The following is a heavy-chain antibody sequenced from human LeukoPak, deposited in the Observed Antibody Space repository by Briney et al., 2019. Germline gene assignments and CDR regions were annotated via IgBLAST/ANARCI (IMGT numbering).Heavy chain of an antibody. CDR2: ISSSSSTI. J-gene: IGHJ4*02. V-gene: IGHV3-48*01. CDR3: ARVPYYDSSGYYYGLDY. CDR1: GFTFSSYS. Sequence: PRGSLRLSCAASGFTFSSYSMNWVRQAPGKGLEWVSYISSSSSTIYYADSVKGRFTISRDNAKNSLYLQMNSLRAEDTAVYYCARVPYYDSSGYYYGLDYWGQGTLVTVSS. D-gene: IGHD3-22*01.